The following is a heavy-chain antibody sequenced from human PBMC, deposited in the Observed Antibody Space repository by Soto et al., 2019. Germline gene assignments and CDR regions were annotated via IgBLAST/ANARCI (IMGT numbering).Heavy chain of an antibody. CDR2: IYYSGST. CDR3: AREPPRVKQLVLGPGEHY. V-gene: IGHV4-39*02. J-gene: IGHJ4*02. D-gene: IGHD6-13*01. CDR1: GGSISSSSYY. Sequence: SETLSLTCTVSGGSISSSSYYWGWIRQPPGKGLEWIGSIYYSGSTYYNPSLKSRVTISVDTSKNQFSLKLSSVTAADTAVYYCAREPPRVKQLVLGPGEHYWGQGTLVTVSS.